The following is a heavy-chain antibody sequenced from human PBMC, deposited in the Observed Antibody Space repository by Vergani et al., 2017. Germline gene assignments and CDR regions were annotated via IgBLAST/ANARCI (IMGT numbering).Heavy chain of an antibody. CDR2: IYSGGST. J-gene: IGHJ4*02. CDR1: GFTVSSNY. V-gene: IGHV3-66*04. D-gene: IGHD1-14*01. Sequence: VQLVESGGGVVQPGGSLRLSCAASGFTVSSNYMSWVRQAPGKGLEWVSVIYSGGSTYYADSVKGRFTISRDNAKNSLYLQMNSLRAEDTAVYYCASQRNPMGPYYFDYWGQGTLVTVSS. CDR3: ASQRNPMGPYYFDY.